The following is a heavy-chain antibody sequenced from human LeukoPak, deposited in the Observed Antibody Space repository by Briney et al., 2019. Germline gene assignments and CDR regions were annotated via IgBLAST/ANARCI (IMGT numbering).Heavy chain of an antibody. Sequence: SETLSLTCTVSGGSISSYYWSWIRQPPGKGLEWIGCIYYSGSTNYNPSLKSRVTISVDTSKNQFSLKLSSVTAADTAVYYCARLPYYYDSSGYVIVWGQGTMVTVSS. CDR2: IYYSGST. J-gene: IGHJ3*01. CDR3: ARLPYYYDSSGYVIV. V-gene: IGHV4-59*01. CDR1: GGSISSYY. D-gene: IGHD3-22*01.